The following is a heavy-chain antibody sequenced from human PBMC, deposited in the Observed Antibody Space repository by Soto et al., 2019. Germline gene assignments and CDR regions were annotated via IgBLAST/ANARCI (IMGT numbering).Heavy chain of an antibody. Sequence: QVQLQESGPGLVKPSGTLSLTCAVSGGSISSSNWWSWVRQPPGKGLEWIGEIYHSGSTNYNPSLKSRVTISVDKSKTQFSLKLSSVTAADTAVDYCERVHYDSSGAYDYWGQGTLVTVSS. V-gene: IGHV4-4*02. CDR1: GGSISSSNW. CDR3: ERVHYDSSGAYDY. CDR2: IYHSGST. D-gene: IGHD3-22*01. J-gene: IGHJ4*02.